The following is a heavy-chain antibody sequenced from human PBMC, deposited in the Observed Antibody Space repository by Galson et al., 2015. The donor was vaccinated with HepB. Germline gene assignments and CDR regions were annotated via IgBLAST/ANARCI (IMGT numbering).Heavy chain of an antibody. J-gene: IGHJ5*02. CDR2: IYYRGTT. CDR3: AKDFDPSDP. V-gene: IGHV4-59*01. Sequence: SETLSLTCTVSGDSISRYYWSWIRQPPGEGLEWIGYIYYRGTTKYNPSLKGRVTISLDTSKNQFSLTLTSVTAADTAVYFCAKDFDPSDPWGQGTLVIVSS. CDR1: GDSISRYY.